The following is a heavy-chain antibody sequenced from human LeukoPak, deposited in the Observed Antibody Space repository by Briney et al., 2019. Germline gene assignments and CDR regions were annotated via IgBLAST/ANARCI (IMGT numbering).Heavy chain of an antibody. CDR1: GFTFSSYS. CDR2: ITGSISTI. Sequence: PGGSLRLSCAASGFTFSSYSMNWVRQAPGKGLEWVSYITGSISTIYYTDSVKGRFTISRDNSKNTLYLQMNSLRAEDTAVYYCASCYDSSGYDAFDIWGQGTMVTVSS. CDR3: ASCYDSSGYDAFDI. J-gene: IGHJ3*02. D-gene: IGHD3-22*01. V-gene: IGHV3-48*01.